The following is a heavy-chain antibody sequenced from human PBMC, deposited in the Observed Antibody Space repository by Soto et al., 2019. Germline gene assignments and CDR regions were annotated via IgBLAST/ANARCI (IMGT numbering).Heavy chain of an antibody. CDR1: GYTLTELS. Sequence: ASVKVSCKVSGYTLTELSMHWVRQAPGKGLEWMGGFDPEDGETIYAQKFQGRVTMTEDTSTDTAYMELSSLRSEDTAVYYCATRIAARPYFQHWGQGTLVTVSS. D-gene: IGHD6-6*01. V-gene: IGHV1-24*01. CDR2: FDPEDGET. CDR3: ATRIAARPYFQH. J-gene: IGHJ1*01.